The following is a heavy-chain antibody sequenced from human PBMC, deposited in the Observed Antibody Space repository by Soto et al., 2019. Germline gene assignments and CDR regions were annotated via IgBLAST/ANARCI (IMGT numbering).Heavy chain of an antibody. CDR1: GFTFDTYV. D-gene: IGHD3-16*01. V-gene: IGHV3-33*01. CDR2: IWYDGGNK. J-gene: IGHJ4*02. CDR3: ERGARDFDY. Sequence: PGGSLRLSCAASGFTFDTYVMHWVRQAPGRGLEWVALIWYDGGNKYYADSVKGRFTISRDNSKNTLYLQMNSLRAEDTAVYYCERGARDFDYWGQGTLVTVSS.